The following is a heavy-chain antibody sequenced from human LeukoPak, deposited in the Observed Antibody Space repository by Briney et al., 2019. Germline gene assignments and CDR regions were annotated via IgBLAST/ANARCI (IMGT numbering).Heavy chain of an antibody. D-gene: IGHD3-16*01. CDR3: AKGDFTFSGYFDY. V-gene: IGHV3-9*01. CDR2: ISWNSDSI. CDR1: GFTFDDYA. Sequence: GRSLRLSCAASGFTFDDYAMHWVRQAPGKGLEWVSGISWNSDSIGYADSVKGRFTISRDNAKNSLYLQMNSLRAEDTALYYCAKGDFTFSGYFDYWGQGTLVTVSS. J-gene: IGHJ4*02.